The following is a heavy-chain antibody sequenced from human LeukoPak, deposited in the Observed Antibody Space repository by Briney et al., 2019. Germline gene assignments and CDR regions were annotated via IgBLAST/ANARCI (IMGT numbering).Heavy chain of an antibody. D-gene: IGHD1-14*01. CDR2: IYYSGSA. CDR1: DGSISSSNYY. Sequence: SETLSLTCTVSDGSISSSNYYWGWIRQPPGMGLEWIGSIYYSGSAYYHPSLKSRGTISIDTSKNQFSLKMSSATAADTAVYYCARRGITTRAAFDIWGQGTMVIVSS. V-gene: IGHV4-39*01. CDR3: ARRGITTRAAFDI. J-gene: IGHJ3*02.